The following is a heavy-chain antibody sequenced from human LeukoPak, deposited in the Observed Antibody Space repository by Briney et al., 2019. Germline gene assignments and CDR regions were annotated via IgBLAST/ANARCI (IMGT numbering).Heavy chain of an antibody. J-gene: IGHJ4*02. CDR2: IWYDGSNK. Sequence: PGRSLRLSCAASGFTINSYGMHWVRQAPGKGLEWVALIWYDGSNKYYADSVRGRFTISRDNSKNTLYLQMNSLRAEDTAVYYCARPRTYSSSWSPFDYWGQGTLVTVSS. D-gene: IGHD6-13*01. CDR3: ARPRTYSSSWSPFDY. CDR1: GFTINSYG. V-gene: IGHV3-33*01.